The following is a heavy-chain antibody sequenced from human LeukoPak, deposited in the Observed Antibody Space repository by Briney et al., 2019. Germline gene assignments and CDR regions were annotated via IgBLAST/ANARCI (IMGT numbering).Heavy chain of an antibody. J-gene: IGHJ4*02. CDR2: VSRGGTTT. D-gene: IGHD6-13*01. CDR3: ARVDRYSSSPSSFDC. Sequence: PGGSLRLSCAASGFPFGSYAMTWVRQAPGKGLEWFSCVSRGGTTTYYADSMKGRFTISRDNAKNSLYLQMNSLRAEDTAVYYCARVDRYSSSPSSFDCWGQGTLVTVSS. CDR1: GFPFGSYA. V-gene: IGHV3-48*03.